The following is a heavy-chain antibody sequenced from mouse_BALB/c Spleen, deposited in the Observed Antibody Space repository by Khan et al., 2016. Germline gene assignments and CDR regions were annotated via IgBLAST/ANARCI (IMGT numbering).Heavy chain of an antibody. V-gene: IGHV9-2-1*01. Sequence: QIQLVQSGPELKKPGETVKISCKASGYTFTDYSMHWVKQAPGKGLKWVGWINTETGEPTYADDFKGRFAFSLETSASTAYLQINNLKHEDTATYFCAYYDEGDYWGRGTTLTVSS. CDR1: GYTFTDYS. CDR2: INTETGEP. CDR3: AYYDEGDY. D-gene: IGHD2-4*01. J-gene: IGHJ2*01.